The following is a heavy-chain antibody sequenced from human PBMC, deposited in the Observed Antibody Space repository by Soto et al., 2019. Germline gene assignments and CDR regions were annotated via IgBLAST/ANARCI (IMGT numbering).Heavy chain of an antibody. V-gene: IGHV3-30*18. CDR1: GFTFSSYG. CDR3: AKWGIAAAATGDY. J-gene: IGHJ4*02. Sequence: QVQLVESGGGVVQPGRSLRLSCAASGFTFSSYGMHWVRQAPGKGLEWVAVISYDGSSKYYADSVKGRFTISRDNSKTTLYLQMNSLRAEDTAVYYCAKWGIAAAATGDYWGQGTLVTVSS. CDR2: ISYDGSSK. D-gene: IGHD6-13*01.